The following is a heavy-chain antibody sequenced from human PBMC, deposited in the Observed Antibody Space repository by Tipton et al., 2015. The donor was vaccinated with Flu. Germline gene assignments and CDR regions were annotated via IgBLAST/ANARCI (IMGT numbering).Heavy chain of an antibody. Sequence: TLSLTCTVSGGSIRSHYWSCIRQPPGKTLEWIGCMFYTGNTDHNPSLRSRVTMSIDKSRSVFSLKLNSVTAADTAVYYCAKSTASFDYWGQGILVTVSS. D-gene: IGHD4-17*01. CDR3: AKSTASFDY. V-gene: IGHV4-59*11. CDR2: MFYTGNT. CDR1: GGSIRSHY. J-gene: IGHJ4*01.